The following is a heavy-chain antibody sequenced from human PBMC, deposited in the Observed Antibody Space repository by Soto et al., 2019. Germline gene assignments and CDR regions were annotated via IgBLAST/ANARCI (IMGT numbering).Heavy chain of an antibody. CDR3: AREVERGYSYGYLEY. J-gene: IGHJ4*02. Sequence: GASVKVSCKASGYTFTSYYMHWVRPAPGQGLEWMGIINPSGGSTSYAQKFQGRVTMTRDTSTSTVYMELSSLRSEDTAVYYCAREVERGYSYGYLEYWGQGTLVTVSS. CDR2: INPSGGST. V-gene: IGHV1-46*01. D-gene: IGHD5-18*01. CDR1: GYTFTSYY.